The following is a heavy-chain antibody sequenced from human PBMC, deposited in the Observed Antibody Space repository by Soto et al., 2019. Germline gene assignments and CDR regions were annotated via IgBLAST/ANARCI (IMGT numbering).Heavy chain of an antibody. CDR2: IIPILPTP. J-gene: IGHJ6*02. D-gene: IGHD3-3*02. Sequence: QVQLVQSGAEVKKPGSSVKISCKASGGTFRTNAFSWVRQAPGQGLEWMGGIIPILPTPNYAQKFQSRVNITAEESTTTTYREMSSQRSEDTAIYYCARDKDRQQLGGNYSYIMDVWGQGTTVTVSS. CDR1: GGTFRTNA. CDR3: ARDKDRQQLGGNYSYIMDV. V-gene: IGHV1-69*12.